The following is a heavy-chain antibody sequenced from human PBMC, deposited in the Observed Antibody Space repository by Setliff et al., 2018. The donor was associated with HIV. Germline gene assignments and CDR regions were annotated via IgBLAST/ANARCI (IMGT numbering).Heavy chain of an antibody. J-gene: IGHJ5*02. CDR1: GGSLRTFH. CDR2: IYDVGVT. Sequence: SETLSLTCTVSGGSLRTFHWTWLRQAPGKGLEWLGHIYDVGVTNYNPSLKNRVTISLDASQTRCSLTLASVTATDTAVYYCARRIDDSGSFPDKNWFDTWGQGSLVTVSS. V-gene: IGHV4-59*08. D-gene: IGHD3-10*01. CDR3: ARRIDDSGSFPDKNWFDT.